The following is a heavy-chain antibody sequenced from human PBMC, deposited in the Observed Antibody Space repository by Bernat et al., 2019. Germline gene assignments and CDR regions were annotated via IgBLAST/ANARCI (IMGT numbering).Heavy chain of an antibody. Sequence: EVQLVESGGGLVKPGGSLRLSCAPSGFTFSNAWMSWVRQAPGKGLEWVGRIKSKTDGGTTDYAAPVKGRFTISRDDSKNTLYLQMNSLKTEDTAVYYCTTDYGSGSYYYAFDIWGQGTMVTVSS. V-gene: IGHV3-15*01. D-gene: IGHD3-10*01. CDR1: GFTFSNAW. CDR2: IKSKTDGGTT. J-gene: IGHJ3*02. CDR3: TTDYGSGSYYYAFDI.